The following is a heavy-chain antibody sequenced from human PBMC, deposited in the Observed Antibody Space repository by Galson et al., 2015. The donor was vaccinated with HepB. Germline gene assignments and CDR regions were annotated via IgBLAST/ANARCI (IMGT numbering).Heavy chain of an antibody. V-gene: IGHV2-70*01. CDR1: GFSLSNSGMS. Sequence: PALVKPTQTLTLTCTFSGFSLSNSGMSVSWIRQPPGKALEWLALIDWDDNKYYIISLKTRLTISTDTSKNQVVLTMTNMDPVDAATYYCARSSRYYYGSGSYYDFWGQGSLVTVSS. J-gene: IGHJ4*02. CDR2: IDWDDNK. CDR3: ARSSRYYYGSGSYYDF. D-gene: IGHD3-10*01.